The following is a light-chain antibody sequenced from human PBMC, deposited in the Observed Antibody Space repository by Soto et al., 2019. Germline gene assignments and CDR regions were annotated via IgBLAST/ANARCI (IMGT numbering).Light chain of an antibody. J-gene: IGKJ4*01. CDR3: QQDSSWPLT. Sequence: PGERVTLSCRASQDIRSSLAWYQQKPGQAPRLLIYGASIRATGVPATFSGSGSGTEFTLSISSLQSEHLGVYYCQQDSSWPLTFGGGTKVDI. CDR2: GAS. CDR1: QDIRSS. V-gene: IGKV3-15*01.